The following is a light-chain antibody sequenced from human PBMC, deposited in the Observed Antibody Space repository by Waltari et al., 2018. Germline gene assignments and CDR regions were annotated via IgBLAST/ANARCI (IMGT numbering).Light chain of an antibody. CDR1: SSDIGRYHY. J-gene: IGLJ2*01. CDR2: DVS. CDR3: SSYTNSGNVV. V-gene: IGLV2-14*03. Sequence: QSALTQPASGSGSPGRAITIPCPATSSDIGRYHYVSWYQQHPGKAPKRVISDVSNQPSGVSNRFSGSKSGNTASLTISGLQAEDGAHYYCSSYTNSGNVVFGGGTKLTVL.